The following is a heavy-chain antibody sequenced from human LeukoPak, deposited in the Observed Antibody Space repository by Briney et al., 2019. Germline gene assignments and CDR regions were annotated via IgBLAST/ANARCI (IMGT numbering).Heavy chain of an antibody. Sequence: SETLSLTCTFSGDSISRYHWDWIRQPAGKGLEWIGRIYTSGSTNYNPSLKSRVSMSLDTSKSQLSLRLSSLTAADTAVFYCARGRIWGDFLTGFLAFDSWGQGILVTVSS. CDR1: GDSISRYH. D-gene: IGHD3-9*01. CDR2: IYTSGST. CDR3: ARGRIWGDFLTGFLAFDS. V-gene: IGHV4-4*07. J-gene: IGHJ4*02.